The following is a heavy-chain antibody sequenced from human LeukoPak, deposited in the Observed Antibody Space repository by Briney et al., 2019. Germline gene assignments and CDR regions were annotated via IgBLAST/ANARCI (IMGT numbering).Heavy chain of an antibody. Sequence: AASVKVSCKASGGTFSSYAISWVRQAPGQGLEWMGGIIPIFGTANYAQKFQGRVTITADESTSTAYMELSSLRSEDTAVYYCARVRYYYDSSGYYYFDYWGQGTLVTVSS. D-gene: IGHD3-22*01. CDR3: ARVRYYYDSSGYYYFDY. CDR1: GGTFSSYA. V-gene: IGHV1-69*13. J-gene: IGHJ4*02. CDR2: IIPIFGTA.